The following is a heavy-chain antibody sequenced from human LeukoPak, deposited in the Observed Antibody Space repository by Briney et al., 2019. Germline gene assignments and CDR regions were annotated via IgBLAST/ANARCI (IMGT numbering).Heavy chain of an antibody. J-gene: IGHJ4*02. CDR2: ISGYNGNT. CDR1: GYNFTIYG. V-gene: IGHV1-18*01. Sequence: GASVKVSCKASGYNFTIYGISWVRQAPGQGLEWMGWISGYNGNTNYAQRHQGRVTMTTDTSTSTAYMEVRSLRSDDTAVYYCVRDEWQQLVILDHWGQGTLVTVSS. D-gene: IGHD6-13*01. CDR3: VRDEWQQLVILDH.